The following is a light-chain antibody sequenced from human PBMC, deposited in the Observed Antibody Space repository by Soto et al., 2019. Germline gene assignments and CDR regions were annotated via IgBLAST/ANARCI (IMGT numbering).Light chain of an antibody. CDR2: AAS. Sequence: DIQMPQSPSSLSAFVGDTVTITCRAGQTFNNYLNWYQHKPGKVPKLLIYAASALQSGVPSRFVGTSSGTDFTLTFINLQPEDSGIYYCQQSYSSLQTFGQGTKLEI. CDR1: QTFNNY. V-gene: IGKV1-39*01. J-gene: IGKJ2*01. CDR3: QQSYSSLQT.